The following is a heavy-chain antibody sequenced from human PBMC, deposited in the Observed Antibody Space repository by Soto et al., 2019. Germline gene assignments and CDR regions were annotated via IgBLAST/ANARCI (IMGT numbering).Heavy chain of an antibody. D-gene: IGHD1-26*01. CDR3: ARDSRIVGATNPFDY. CDR2: ISAYNGNT. V-gene: IGHV1-18*01. CDR1: GYTFTSYG. J-gene: IGHJ4*02. Sequence: QVQLVQSGAEVKKPGASVKVSCKASGYTFTSYGISWVRQAPGQGLEWMGWISAYNGNTSYAQKLQGRVTMTTDTSTSTAYMELRSLRSDDTAVYYCARDSRIVGATNPFDYWGQGTLVTVSS.